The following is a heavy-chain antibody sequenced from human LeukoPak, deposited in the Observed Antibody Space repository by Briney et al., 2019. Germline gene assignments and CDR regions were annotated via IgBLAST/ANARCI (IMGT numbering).Heavy chain of an antibody. J-gene: IGHJ4*02. D-gene: IGHD5-24*01. V-gene: IGHV4-30-4*01. CDR3: ARIRRDGYNYDY. CDR2: IYYSGST. CDR1: GGSISSGDYY. Sequence: SETLSLTCTVSGGSISSGDYYWSWIRQPPGKGLEWIAYIYYSGSTYYNPSLKSRVTISVDTSKNQFSLKLSSVTAADTAVYYCARIRRDGYNYDYWGQGTLVTVSS.